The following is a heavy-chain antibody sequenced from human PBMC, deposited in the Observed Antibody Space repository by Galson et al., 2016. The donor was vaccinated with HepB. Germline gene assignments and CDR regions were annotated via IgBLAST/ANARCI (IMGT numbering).Heavy chain of an antibody. CDR2: ASGGGLTT. CDR3: AKDQGGVVTNMYFDY. V-gene: IGHV3-23*01. CDR1: GFTFSSYA. D-gene: IGHD4-23*01. J-gene: IGHJ4*02. Sequence: SLRLSCAASGFTFSSYAMNWIRQAPGKGLEWVSAASGGGLTTYFADSVKGRFTISRDNSKSTLYLQMNSLRAEDTAVYYCAKDQGGVVTNMYFDYWGQGTLVTVSS.